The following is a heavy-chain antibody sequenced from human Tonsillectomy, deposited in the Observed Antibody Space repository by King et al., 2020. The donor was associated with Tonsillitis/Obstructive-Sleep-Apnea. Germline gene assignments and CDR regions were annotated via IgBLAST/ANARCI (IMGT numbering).Heavy chain of an antibody. J-gene: IGHJ4*02. V-gene: IGHV3-21*01. CDR1: GFTFTSYS. Sequence: VQLVESGGGLVKPGGSLRLSCAASGFTFTSYSINWVRQAPGKGLEWVSSISSSSSYIYYADSLKGRFTISRDNAKNSLYLQMNSLRAEDTAVYYCARDSGTVAGNVDYWGQGTLVTVSS. CDR3: ARDSGTVAGNVDY. CDR2: ISSSSSYI. D-gene: IGHD6-19*01.